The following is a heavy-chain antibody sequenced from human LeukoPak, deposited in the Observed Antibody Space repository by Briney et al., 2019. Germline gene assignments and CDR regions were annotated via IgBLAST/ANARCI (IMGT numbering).Heavy chain of an antibody. V-gene: IGHV1-46*01. CDR3: ARGYGSGSYYNRYYFDY. CDR1: GYTFTSYY. D-gene: IGHD3-10*01. Sequence: ASVKVSCKASGYTFTSYYMHWVRQAPGQGLEWMGIINPSGGSTSYAQKFQGRVTMTRDTSTSTVYMELSSLRSEDTAVYYCARGYGSGSYYNRYYFDYWGQGTLVTVSS. J-gene: IGHJ4*02. CDR2: INPSGGST.